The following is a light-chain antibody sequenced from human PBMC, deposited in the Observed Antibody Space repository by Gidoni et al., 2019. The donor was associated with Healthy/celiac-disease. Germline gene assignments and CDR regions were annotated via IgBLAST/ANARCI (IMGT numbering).Light chain of an antibody. CDR1: QSISSY. J-gene: IGKJ3*01. V-gene: IGKV1-39*01. CDR3: QQSYSTPFT. Sequence: DIQMPQYPSSLSASVGDRVTITCRASQSISSYLNWYQQKPGKAPKLLIYAASSLQSGVPSRFSGSGSGTDFTLTISSLQPEDFATYYCQQSYSTPFTFGPGTKVDIK. CDR2: AAS.